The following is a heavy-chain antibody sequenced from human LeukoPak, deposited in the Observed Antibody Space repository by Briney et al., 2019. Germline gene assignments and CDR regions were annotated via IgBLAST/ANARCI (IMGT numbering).Heavy chain of an antibody. V-gene: IGHV4-39*02. CDR1: GGSISSSSYY. Sequence: SETLSLTCTVSGGSISSSSYYWGWIRQPPGKGLEWIGSIYYSGSTYYNPSLKSRVTISVDTSKNQFSLKLSSLTAADTAVYYCAREGGSYSTRMDVWGKGTTVTISS. J-gene: IGHJ6*03. CDR2: IYYSGST. CDR3: AREGGSYSTRMDV. D-gene: IGHD1-26*01.